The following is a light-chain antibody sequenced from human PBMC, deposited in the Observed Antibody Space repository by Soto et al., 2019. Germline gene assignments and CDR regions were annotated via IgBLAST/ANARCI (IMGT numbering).Light chain of an antibody. CDR3: SSYTSGSTYV. J-gene: IGLJ1*01. CDR2: EVS. Sequence: QSALTQPASVSGSPGQSITISCTGTSSDVGGYNYVSWYQQHPGSAPKVIINEVSNRPSGISNRFSGSKSGNTASLTISGLQAEDEAHYYCSSYTSGSTYVFGTGTKRTVL. CDR1: SSDVGGYNY. V-gene: IGLV2-14*01.